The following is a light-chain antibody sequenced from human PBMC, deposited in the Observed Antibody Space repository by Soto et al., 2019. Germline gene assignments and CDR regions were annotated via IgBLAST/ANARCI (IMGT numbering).Light chain of an antibody. Sequence: EIVMTQSPATLSVSPGERATLSCRASQIFSSNLAWYQQKPVQAPRLLIYGVSTRATGIPARFSGSGSGTEFTLTISSLQSEDFAVYYCQQYNNWPFTFGPGTKVDIK. CDR2: GVS. CDR3: QQYNNWPFT. CDR1: QIFSSN. V-gene: IGKV3-15*01. J-gene: IGKJ3*01.